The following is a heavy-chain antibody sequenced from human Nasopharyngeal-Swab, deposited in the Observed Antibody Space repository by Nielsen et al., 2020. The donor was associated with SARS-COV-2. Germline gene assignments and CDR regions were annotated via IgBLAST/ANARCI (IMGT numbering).Heavy chain of an antibody. D-gene: IGHD6-19*01. CDR2: IYYSGST. V-gene: IGHV4-59*13. Sequence: SETLSLTCTVSGGSISSYYWSWIRQSPGKGLEWIGYIYYSGSTNYNPSLKSRVTISVDTSKNQFSLKLSSVTAADTAVYYCARGAAYSSGWYPAFDIWGQGTMVTVSS. CDR1: GGSISSYY. CDR3: ARGAAYSSGWYPAFDI. J-gene: IGHJ3*02.